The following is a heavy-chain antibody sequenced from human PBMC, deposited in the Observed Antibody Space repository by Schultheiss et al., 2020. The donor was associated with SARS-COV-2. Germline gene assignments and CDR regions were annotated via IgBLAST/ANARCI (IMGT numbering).Heavy chain of an antibody. CDR3: AREGSDYYYYYYMDV. Sequence: GSLRLSCAASGFTFSDYYMSWIRQPPGKGLEWIGSIYYSGSTYYNPSLKSRVTMSVDTSKNQFSLKLSSVTAADTAVYYCAREGSDYYYYYYMDVWGKGTTVTVSS. CDR1: GFTFSDYY. J-gene: IGHJ6*03. CDR2: IYYSGST. V-gene: IGHV4-38-2*02.